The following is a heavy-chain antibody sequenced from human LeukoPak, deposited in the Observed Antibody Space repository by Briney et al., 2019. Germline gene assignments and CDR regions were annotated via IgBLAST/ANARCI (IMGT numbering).Heavy chain of an antibody. Sequence: PSETLSLTCAVYGGSFSGYYWSWIRQPPGKGLEWIGEINHSGSTNYNPSLKSRVTISVDTSKNQFSLKLSSVTAADTAVYYCARKRSPRSPFDYWGQGTLVTVSS. V-gene: IGHV4-34*01. CDR2: INHSGST. J-gene: IGHJ4*02. CDR1: GGSFSGYY. CDR3: ARKRSPRSPFDY. D-gene: IGHD3-3*01.